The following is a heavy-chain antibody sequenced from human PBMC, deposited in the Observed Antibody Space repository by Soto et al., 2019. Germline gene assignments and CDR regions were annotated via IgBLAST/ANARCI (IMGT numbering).Heavy chain of an antibody. CDR2: ITGSGDTT. CDR1: GFTFSSSA. Sequence: EVQWLESGGGLVQPGGSLRLSCAASGFTFSSSAMSWVRQAPGKGLECVSVITGSGDTTHYADSVKGRFTISRDNSKNTLSLQMHSVRAEDTALYYCAKVLVGSPMGTFDSWGQGTLVTVSS. CDR3: AKVLVGSPMGTFDS. D-gene: IGHD1-26*01. V-gene: IGHV3-23*01. J-gene: IGHJ4*02.